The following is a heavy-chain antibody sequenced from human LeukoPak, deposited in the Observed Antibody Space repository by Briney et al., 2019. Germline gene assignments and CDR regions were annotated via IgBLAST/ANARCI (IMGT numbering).Heavy chain of an antibody. D-gene: IGHD3-22*01. CDR2: MNPNSGNT. Sequence: ASVKVSCKASGYTFTSYDINWVRQATGQGLEWMGWMNPNSGNTGYAQKFQGGVTMTRNTSISTAYMELSSLRSEDTAVYYCAREMIDSDYYDSSGPYYMDVWGKGTTVTISS. CDR1: GYTFTSYD. CDR3: AREMIDSDYYDSSGPYYMDV. J-gene: IGHJ6*03. V-gene: IGHV1-8*02.